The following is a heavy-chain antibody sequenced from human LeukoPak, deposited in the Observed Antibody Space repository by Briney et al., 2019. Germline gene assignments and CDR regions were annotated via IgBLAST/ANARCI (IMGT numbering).Heavy chain of an antibody. Sequence: GGSLRLSCAASGFTFSSYSMNWVRQAPGKGLEWVSSISSSSSYIYYADSVKGRFTTARDNAKISLYLQMNSLRAEDTAVCYCAREETYYYDSSGWCYVDCWGQGSLVTVSS. CDR1: GFTFSSYS. CDR2: ISSSSSYI. V-gene: IGHV3-21*01. CDR3: AREETYYYDSSGWCYVDC. D-gene: IGHD3-22*01. J-gene: IGHJ4*03.